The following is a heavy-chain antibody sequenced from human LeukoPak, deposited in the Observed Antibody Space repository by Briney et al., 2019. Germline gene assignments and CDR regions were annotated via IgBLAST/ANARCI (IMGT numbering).Heavy chain of an antibody. V-gene: IGHV3-33*08. Sequence: GGSLRLSCAASGFTFSNYWMHWVRQAPGKGLEWVAVIWYGGSNKYYADSVKGRFTISRDNSKNTLYLQMNSLRAEDTAVYYCAKGGEWELLPYYFDYWGQGTLVTVSS. CDR3: AKGGEWELLPYYFDY. J-gene: IGHJ4*02. CDR2: IWYGGSNK. CDR1: GFTFSNYW. D-gene: IGHD1-26*01.